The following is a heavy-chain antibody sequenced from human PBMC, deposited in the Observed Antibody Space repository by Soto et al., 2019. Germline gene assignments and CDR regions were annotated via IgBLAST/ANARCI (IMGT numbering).Heavy chain of an antibody. D-gene: IGHD2-21*02. J-gene: IGHJ6*02. Sequence: QVQLQQSGPRLLKPSQTLSLTCAISGDSVSSSSSAWNWLRQPPSRGLGWLGRTYYRSEWYNDYPVSVESRISVNPDTSQNHFTVQLNSVTPEDTAVYYCAKQVGDCTTYRGLDVWGQGTPVTVSS. CDR1: GDSVSSSSSA. V-gene: IGHV6-1*01. CDR3: AKQVGDCTTYRGLDV. CDR2: TYYRSEWYN.